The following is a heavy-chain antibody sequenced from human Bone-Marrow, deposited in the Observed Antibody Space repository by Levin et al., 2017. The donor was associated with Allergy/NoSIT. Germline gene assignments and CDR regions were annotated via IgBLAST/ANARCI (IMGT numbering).Heavy chain of an antibody. CDR1: GGAINSYY. D-gene: IGHD3-10*01. Sequence: SETLSLTCTVSGGAINSYYWSWVRQPPGKTLEWIGYMYFRGSTNYNPSLKSRVTISIDTSKNQFSLNLNSVTAADTAVYYCARGQRWGFGEFGYLDLWGRGTLVTVSS. J-gene: IGHJ2*01. CDR3: ARGQRWGFGEFGYLDL. V-gene: IGHV4-59*08. CDR2: MYFRGST.